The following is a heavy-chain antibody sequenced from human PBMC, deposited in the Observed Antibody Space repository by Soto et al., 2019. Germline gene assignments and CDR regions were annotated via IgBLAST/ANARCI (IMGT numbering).Heavy chain of an antibody. CDR2: VSSSGTKL. CDR3: ARSGNSFSYFDS. V-gene: IGHV3-21*01. Sequence: GGSLRLSCAASGFTFSAYTMTWVRQVPGKGLEWVSLVSSSGTKLSYADSVKGRFTISRDNAKNSLYLQMNSLRAEDTAVYYCARSGNSFSYFDSWGPGTLVTVPQ. CDR1: GFTFSAYT. J-gene: IGHJ4*02. D-gene: IGHD2-15*01.